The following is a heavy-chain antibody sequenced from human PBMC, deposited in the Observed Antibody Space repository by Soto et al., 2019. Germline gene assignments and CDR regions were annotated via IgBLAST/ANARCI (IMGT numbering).Heavy chain of an antibody. D-gene: IGHD5-18*01. CDR1: GGSIRSYY. CDR3: ARVQNVDTAMVKSFDI. CDR2: IYYSGST. V-gene: IGHV4-59*01. Sequence: SETLSLTCTVSGGSIRSYYWSWIRQPPGKGLEWIGYIYYSGSTNYNPSLKSRVTISVDTSKNQFSLKLSSVTAADTAVYYCARVQNVDTAMVKSFDIWGQGTMVTVSS. J-gene: IGHJ3*02.